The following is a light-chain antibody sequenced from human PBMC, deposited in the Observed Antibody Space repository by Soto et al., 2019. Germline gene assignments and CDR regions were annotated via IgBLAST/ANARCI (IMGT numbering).Light chain of an antibody. CDR2: GAS. V-gene: IGKV1-5*02. J-gene: IGKJ1*01. CDR1: QSISTL. Sequence: DTQMTQSPSTLSASVGDRVTIICRASQSISTLLAWYQQKPGKAPKLLISGASSLESGVPSRFSGSGSGTEFTLTISSLQPDDFATYYCQHYNSYSEAFGQGTRWIS. CDR3: QHYNSYSEA.